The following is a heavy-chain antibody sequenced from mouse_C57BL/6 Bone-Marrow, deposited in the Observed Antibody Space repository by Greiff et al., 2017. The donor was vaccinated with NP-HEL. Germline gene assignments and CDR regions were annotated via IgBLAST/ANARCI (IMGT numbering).Heavy chain of an antibody. D-gene: IGHD1-1*01. Sequence: QVHVKQSGAELVRPGASVKLSCKASGYTFTDYYINWVKQRPGQGLEWIARIYPGSGNTYYNEKFKGKATLTAEKSSSTAYMQLSSLTSEDSAVYFCAVYGSAMDYWGQGTSVTVSS. CDR1: GYTFTDYY. J-gene: IGHJ4*01. CDR2: IYPGSGNT. CDR3: AVYGSAMDY. V-gene: IGHV1-76*01.